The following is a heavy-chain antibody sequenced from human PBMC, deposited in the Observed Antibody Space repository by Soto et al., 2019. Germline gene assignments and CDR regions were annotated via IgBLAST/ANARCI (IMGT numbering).Heavy chain of an antibody. Sequence: QVQLQESGPGLVKPSETLSLTCTVSGGSISSYYWSWIRQPPGKGLEWIGYIYYSGSTNYNPSLTRPAPISGDPCKNQIALKLPPLAAADTAVYYCGGWPMVRGLSYYGMDVWGQGTTVTVSS. J-gene: IGHJ6*01. D-gene: IGHD3-10*01. CDR2: IYYSGST. CDR3: GGWPMVRGLSYYGMDV. V-gene: IGHV4-59*03. CDR1: GGSISSYY.